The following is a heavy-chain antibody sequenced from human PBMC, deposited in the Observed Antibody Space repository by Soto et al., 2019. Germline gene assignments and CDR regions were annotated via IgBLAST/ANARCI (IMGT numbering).Heavy chain of an antibody. CDR2: ISAYSGNT. D-gene: IGHD2-2*01. V-gene: IGHV1-18*01. CDR1: GYTFPSYG. J-gene: IGHJ4*02. Sequence: ASVPVSCKASGYTFPSYGIIWVRQAPGQGLEWMGWISAYSGNTSYAQKFQGRVTMTRDTSTSTVYMELSSLRSEDTAVYYCARDPTLHCSSTSCYSGIAAAGTPYFDYWGQGTLVTVSS. CDR3: ARDPTLHCSSTSCYSGIAAAGTPYFDY.